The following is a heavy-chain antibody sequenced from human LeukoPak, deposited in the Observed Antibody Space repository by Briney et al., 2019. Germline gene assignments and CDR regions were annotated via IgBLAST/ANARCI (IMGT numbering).Heavy chain of an antibody. CDR2: IYHSGST. V-gene: IGHV4-38-2*02. CDR3: AKSNGYGLVDI. CDR1: GYSLSSGYY. J-gene: IGHJ3*02. D-gene: IGHD3-10*01. Sequence: SETLSLTCTVSGYSLSSGYYWGWIRPPPGKRLEWIGSIYHSGSTYYNPSPKSRVTISVDTSKNQFSLKLSSVTAADTAVYYCAKSNGYGLVDIWGQGTMVTVSP.